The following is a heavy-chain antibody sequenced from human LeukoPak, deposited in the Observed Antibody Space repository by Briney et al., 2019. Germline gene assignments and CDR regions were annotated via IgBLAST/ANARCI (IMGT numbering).Heavy chain of an antibody. CDR3: ARASIAAQGYYYYMDV. CDR1: GYTFTSYG. Sequence: SVKVSCKASGYTFTSYGISWVRQAPGQGLEWMGGIIPIFGTANYAQKFQGRVTITTDESTSTAYMELSSLRSEDTAVYYCARASIAAQGYYYYMDVWGKGTTVTVSS. V-gene: IGHV1-69*05. D-gene: IGHD6-6*01. J-gene: IGHJ6*03. CDR2: IIPIFGTA.